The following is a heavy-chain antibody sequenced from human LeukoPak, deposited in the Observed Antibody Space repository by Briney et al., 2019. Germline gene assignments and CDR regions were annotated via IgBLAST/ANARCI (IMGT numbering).Heavy chain of an antibody. D-gene: IGHD6-19*01. CDR3: ASTVAGIGYFDY. Sequence: SGTLSLTCAVSGGSISSSNWWSWVRQPPGKGLEWIGEIYHSGSTNYNPSLRSRVTISVDTSKNHFSLKLSSVTAADTAVYYCASTVAGIGYFDYWGQGTLVTVSS. J-gene: IGHJ4*02. CDR1: GGSISSSNW. CDR2: IYHSGST. V-gene: IGHV4-4*02.